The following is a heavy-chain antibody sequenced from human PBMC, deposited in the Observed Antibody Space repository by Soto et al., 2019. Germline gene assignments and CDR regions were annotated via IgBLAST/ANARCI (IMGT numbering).Heavy chain of an antibody. V-gene: IGHV3-74*01. CDR3: ATRSAPVDF. Sequence: EVYLVESGGNLIQPGGSLRLSCEASGMNFGGYWMHWVRQAPGKGLVWVSEINTDGTSTNYADSLKGRFTISRDNARDTLYLQMNSLSVEDTAVYYCATRSAPVDFWGQGTLVTVSS. CDR2: INTDGTST. J-gene: IGHJ4*02. CDR1: GMNFGGYW. D-gene: IGHD6-6*01.